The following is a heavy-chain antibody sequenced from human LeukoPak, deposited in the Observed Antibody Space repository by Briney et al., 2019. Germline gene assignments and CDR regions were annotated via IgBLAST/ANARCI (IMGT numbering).Heavy chain of an antibody. CDR2: LYCDGNT. V-gene: IGHV3-53*01. D-gene: IGHD1-14*01. J-gene: IGHJ4*02. CDR3: ARGVEPLAANTLAY. CDR1: GFTVISND. Sequence: PGGSLRLSCAASGFTVISNDMTWVRQAPGKGLEWASVLYCDGNTKYADSVQGRFTISRDNSKNTLYLEMNSLSPDDTAVYYCARGVEPLAANTLAYWGQGTLVTVSS.